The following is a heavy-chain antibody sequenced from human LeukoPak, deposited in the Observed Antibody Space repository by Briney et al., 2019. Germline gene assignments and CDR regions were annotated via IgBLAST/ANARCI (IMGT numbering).Heavy chain of an antibody. CDR2: VSYDGSNK. Sequence: GRSLRLSCAASGFTFNNSAIHWVRQAPGKGLEWVAVVSYDGSNKYYADSVKGRFTISRDNSKNTLYLQMNSLRAEDTAMYYCARDSAGNDYWGQGTLVTVSS. V-gene: IGHV3-30*07. J-gene: IGHJ4*02. CDR3: ARDSAGNDY. D-gene: IGHD6-13*01. CDR1: GFTFNNSA.